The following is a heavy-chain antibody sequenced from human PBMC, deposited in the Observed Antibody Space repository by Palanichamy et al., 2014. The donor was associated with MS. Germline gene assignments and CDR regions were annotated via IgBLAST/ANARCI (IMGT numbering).Heavy chain of an antibody. Sequence: RRLSCAASGFTFSSYSMNWVRQAPGKGLEWVSSISSSSSYIYYADSVKGRFTISRDNAKNSLYLQMNSLRAEDTAVYYCAREGDGYNSYNWGQGTLVTVSS. CDR2: ISSSSSYI. J-gene: IGHJ4*02. V-gene: IGHV3-21*01. CDR3: AREGDGYNSYN. CDR1: GFTFSSYS. D-gene: IGHD5-24*01.